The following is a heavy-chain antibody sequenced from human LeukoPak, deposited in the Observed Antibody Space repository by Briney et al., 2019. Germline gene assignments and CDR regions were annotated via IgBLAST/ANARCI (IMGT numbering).Heavy chain of an antibody. J-gene: IGHJ3*02. V-gene: IGHV4-38-2*02. CDR1: GYSISSGYY. CDR3: ARGDLGYYGSGSLLTI. Sequence: PSETLSLTCTVSGYSISSGYYWGWIRQPPGKGLEWIGSIYHSGSTYYNPSLKSRVTISVDTSKNQFSLKLSSVTAADTAVYYCARGDLGYYGSGSLLTIWGQGTMVTVSS. D-gene: IGHD3-10*01. CDR2: IYHSGST.